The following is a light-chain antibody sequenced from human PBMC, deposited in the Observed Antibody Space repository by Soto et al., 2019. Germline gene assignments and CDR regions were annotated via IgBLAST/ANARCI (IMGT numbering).Light chain of an antibody. V-gene: IGKV3-20*01. J-gene: IGKJ4*01. CDR3: QRYGTSFS. CDR1: QSVYNNY. Sequence: EIVLTQSPGTLSLSPGDRATLSCRASQSVYNNYLAWYQQKPGQAPRLLIYDASARFTGIPDRFSGSGSGTEFTLTISRLEPEDFAVYYGQRYGTSFSFGGGTKVEIK. CDR2: DAS.